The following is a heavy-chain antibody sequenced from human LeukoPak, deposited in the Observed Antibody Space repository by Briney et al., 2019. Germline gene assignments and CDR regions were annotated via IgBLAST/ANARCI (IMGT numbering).Heavy chain of an antibody. D-gene: IGHD3-10*01. CDR2: VYHTGNT. CDR1: GGSIRNYY. V-gene: IGHV4-59*03. Sequence: SETPSLTCTVSGGSIRNYYWSWIRQPPGEGLEWIGYVYHTGNTKYNPSLESRATISIDTSKNQFSLKLSSVTAADSDVYYCAKSDGSGSYFDYWGQGTLVTVS. J-gene: IGHJ4*02. CDR3: AKSDGSGSYFDY.